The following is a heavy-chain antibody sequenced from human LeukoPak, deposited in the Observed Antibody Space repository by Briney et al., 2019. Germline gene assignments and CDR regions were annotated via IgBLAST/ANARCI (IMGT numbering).Heavy chain of an antibody. J-gene: IGHJ6*02. V-gene: IGHV3-48*02. CDR3: ARDRKEYYYGSGSPYYYYGMDV. Sequence: GGSLRLSCAASGFTFSSYSMNWVRQAPGKGLEWVSSISSSSSNIYYADSVKGRFTISRDNAKNSLYLQMNSLRDEDTAVYYCARDRKEYYYGSGSPYYYYGMDVWGQGTTVTVSS. D-gene: IGHD3-10*01. CDR2: ISSSSSNI. CDR1: GFTFSSYS.